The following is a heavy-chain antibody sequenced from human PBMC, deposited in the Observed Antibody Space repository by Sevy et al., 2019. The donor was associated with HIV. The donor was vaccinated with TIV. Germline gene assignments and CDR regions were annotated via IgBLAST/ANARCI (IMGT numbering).Heavy chain of an antibody. CDR3: ARISGTTQRYNWFDP. V-gene: IGHV3-11*06. D-gene: IGHD1-7*01. Sequence: LSLTCAASGFTFSDYYMSWIRQAPGKGLEWVSYISSSSYTNYADSVKGRFTISRDNAKNSLYLQMNSLRAEDTAVYYCARISGTTQRYNWFDPWGQGTLVTVSS. CDR2: ISSSSYT. J-gene: IGHJ5*02. CDR1: GFTFSDYY.